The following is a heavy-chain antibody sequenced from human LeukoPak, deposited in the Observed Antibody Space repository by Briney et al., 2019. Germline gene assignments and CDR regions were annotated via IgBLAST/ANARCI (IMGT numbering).Heavy chain of an antibody. CDR3: ARDYDSSGDFDY. V-gene: IGHV1-2*02. CDR1: GYTFTGYY. Sequence: ASVMVSCKASGYTFTGYYMHWVRQAPGQGLEWMGWINPNSGGTNYAQKFQGRVTMTRDTSISTAYMELSRLRSDDTAVYYCARDYDSSGDFDYWGQGTLVTVSS. J-gene: IGHJ4*02. CDR2: INPNSGGT. D-gene: IGHD3-22*01.